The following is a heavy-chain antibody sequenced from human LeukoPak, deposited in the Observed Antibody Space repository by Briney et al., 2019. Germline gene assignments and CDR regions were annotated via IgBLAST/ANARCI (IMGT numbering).Heavy chain of an antibody. J-gene: IGHJ6*03. Sequence: SVKVSCKASGGTFSNYAISWVRQAPGQGLEWMGGIIPIFGTANYAQKFRGRVTITADKSTRTAYMELSSLRSEDTAVYYCAKAGLGYSSSWDYYYYMDVWGKGTTVTVSS. V-gene: IGHV1-69*06. D-gene: IGHD6-13*01. CDR2: IIPIFGTA. CDR3: AKAGLGYSSSWDYYYYMDV. CDR1: GGTFSNYA.